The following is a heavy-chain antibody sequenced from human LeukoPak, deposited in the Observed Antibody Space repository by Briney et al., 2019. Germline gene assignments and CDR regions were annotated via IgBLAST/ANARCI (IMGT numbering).Heavy chain of an antibody. J-gene: IGHJ5*02. CDR1: GGTFSSYT. D-gene: IGHD3-10*01. V-gene: IGHV1-18*01. CDR3: ARLHYYGSGSYPNWFDP. Sequence: GASVKVSCKASGGTFSSYTISWVRQAPGQGLEWMGWISAYNGNTNYAQKLQGRVTMTTDTSTSTAYMELRSLRSDDTAVYYCARLHYYGSGSYPNWFDPWGQGTLVTVSS. CDR2: ISAYNGNT.